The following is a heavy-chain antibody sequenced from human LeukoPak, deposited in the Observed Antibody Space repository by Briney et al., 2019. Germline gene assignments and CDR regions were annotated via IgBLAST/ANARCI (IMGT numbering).Heavy chain of an antibody. Sequence: ASVKVSCKASGGTFSSYAISWVRQAPGQGLEWMGRIIPIFGTANYAQKFQGRVTITTDESTSTAYMELSSLRSEDTAVYYCARADGSGCYYPPDFDYWGQGTLVTVSS. V-gene: IGHV1-69*05. D-gene: IGHD3-10*01. CDR3: ARADGSGCYYPPDFDY. CDR1: GGTFSSYA. CDR2: IIPIFGTA. J-gene: IGHJ4*02.